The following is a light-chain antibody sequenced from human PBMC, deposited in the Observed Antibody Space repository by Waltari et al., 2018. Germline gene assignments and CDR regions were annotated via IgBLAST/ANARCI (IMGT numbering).Light chain of an antibody. V-gene: IGLV2-11*01. J-gene: IGLJ3*02. CDR1: SSHVGPYNY. CDR3: CSYAGTYRWV. CDR2: DVF. Sequence: QSALTQPRSVSGSPGQSVTISCTGTSSHVGPYNYVSWYQQPPRNAPKLMIADVFKRPSGVPDRFSGSKSGYTASLTISGLQAEDEADYYCCSYAGTYRWVFGGGTKVTVL.